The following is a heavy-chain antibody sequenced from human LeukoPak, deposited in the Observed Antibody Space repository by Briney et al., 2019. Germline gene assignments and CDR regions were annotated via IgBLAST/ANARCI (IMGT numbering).Heavy chain of an antibody. V-gene: IGHV3-49*04. CDR2: IRSKAYSGTT. J-gene: IGHJ4*02. CDR3: TRRPSWGSPNFDY. D-gene: IGHD3-16*01. Sequence: GGSLRLSCTASGFTFGDYAMSWVRQAPGKGLEWVGFIRSKAYSGTTEYAASVKGRFTISRDDSKSIAYLQMNSLKTEDTAVYYCTRRPSWGSPNFDYWGQGTLVTVSS. CDR1: GFTFGDYA.